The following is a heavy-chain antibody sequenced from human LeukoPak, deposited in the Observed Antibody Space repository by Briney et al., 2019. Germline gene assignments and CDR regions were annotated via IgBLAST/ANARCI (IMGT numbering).Heavy chain of an antibody. D-gene: IGHD2-15*01. CDR1: GYTFTSYA. CDR3: ARAFCSGGSCYGFDY. Sequence: GASVKVSCKASGYTFTSYAMHWVRQAPGQRLEWMGWINAGNGNTKYSQKFQGRVTITRDTSASTAYMELSSLRSEDTAVYYCARAFCSGGSCYGFDYWGQGTLVTVSS. CDR2: INAGNGNT. V-gene: IGHV1-3*01. J-gene: IGHJ4*02.